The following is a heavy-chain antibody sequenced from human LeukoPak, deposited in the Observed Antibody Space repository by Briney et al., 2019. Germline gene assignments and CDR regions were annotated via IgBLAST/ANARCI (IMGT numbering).Heavy chain of an antibody. Sequence: GRSLRLSCAASGFTFDDYAMHWVRQAPGKGLEWVSGISWNSGSIGYADSVKGRFTISRDNAKSSLYPQMNSLRAEDTALYYCAKDRDSHIVVVTAIDYWGQGTLVTVSS. CDR1: GFTFDDYA. V-gene: IGHV3-9*01. J-gene: IGHJ4*02. D-gene: IGHD2-21*02. CDR2: ISWNSGSI. CDR3: AKDRDSHIVVVTAIDY.